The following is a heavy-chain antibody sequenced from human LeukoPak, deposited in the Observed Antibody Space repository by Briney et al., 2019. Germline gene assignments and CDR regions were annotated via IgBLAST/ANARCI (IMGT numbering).Heavy chain of an antibody. V-gene: IGHV1-69*04. CDR2: IIPIFGIA. CDR1: GGTFSSYA. CDR3: ARDVVVPAAIPFDY. D-gene: IGHD2-2*01. Sequence: GASVKVSCKASGGTFSSYAISWVRQAPGQGLEWLGRIIPIFGIANYAQKLQGRVTITADKTTSTAYMELSSLRSEDTAVYYCARDVVVPAAIPFDYWGQGALVTVAS. J-gene: IGHJ4*02.